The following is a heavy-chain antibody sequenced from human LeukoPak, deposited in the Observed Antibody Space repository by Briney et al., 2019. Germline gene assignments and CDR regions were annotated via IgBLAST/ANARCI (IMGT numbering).Heavy chain of an antibody. V-gene: IGHV1-18*01. CDR3: ARDGVVVITTAWFDP. J-gene: IGHJ5*01. CDR2: ISAYNGNT. CDR1: GYTFTSYG. D-gene: IGHD3-22*01. Sequence: ASVKVSCKASGYTFTSYGISWVRQAPGQGLEWMGWISAYNGNTNYAQKLQGRVTMTTDTSTSTAYMELRSLRSDDTAVYYCARDGVVVITTAWFDPWGQGTTVTVSS.